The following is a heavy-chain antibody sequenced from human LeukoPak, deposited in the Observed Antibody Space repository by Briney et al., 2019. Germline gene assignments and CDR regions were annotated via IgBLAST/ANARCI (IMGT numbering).Heavy chain of an antibody. V-gene: IGHV3-23*01. D-gene: IGHD3-16*01. J-gene: IGHJ6*02. CDR2: ISVSGDRT. Sequence: GGSLRLSCAGSGFTFSSYAMTWVRQAPGRGLEAVSSISVSGDRTYCTDSVKGRFTISRDDSRTSLFLQMNSLRADDTAVYYCARILGSHGGHYYHALDVWGHGTTVTVSS. CDR3: ARILGSHGGHYYHALDV. CDR1: GFTFSSYA.